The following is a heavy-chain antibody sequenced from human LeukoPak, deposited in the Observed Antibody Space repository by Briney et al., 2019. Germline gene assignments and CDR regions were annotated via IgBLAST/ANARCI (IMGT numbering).Heavy chain of an antibody. CDR1: GFTASSNY. Sequence: GGSLRLSCAASGFTASSNYMSWVRQAPGKGLEWVSVIYSGGSTYYADSVKGRFTISRDNSKNTLYLQMNSLRAEDTAVYYCARGQPIAAAGTAPYYFDYWGQGTLVTVSS. CDR2: IYSGGST. J-gene: IGHJ4*02. D-gene: IGHD6-13*01. V-gene: IGHV3-66*01. CDR3: ARGQPIAAAGTAPYYFDY.